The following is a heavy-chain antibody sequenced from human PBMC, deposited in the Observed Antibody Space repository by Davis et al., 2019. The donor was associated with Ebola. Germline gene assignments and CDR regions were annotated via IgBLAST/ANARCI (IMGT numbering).Heavy chain of an antibody. Sequence: PGGSLRLSCAASGFTFSSYGMHWVRQAPGKGLEWVAVIWYDGSNKYYADSVKGRFTISRDNAKNSLYLQMNSLRADDTALYYCARGRGGFWGQGTMVTVSS. CDR3: ARGRGGF. D-gene: IGHD3-10*01. CDR2: IWYDGSNK. V-gene: IGHV3-33*08. CDR1: GFTFSSYG. J-gene: IGHJ3*01.